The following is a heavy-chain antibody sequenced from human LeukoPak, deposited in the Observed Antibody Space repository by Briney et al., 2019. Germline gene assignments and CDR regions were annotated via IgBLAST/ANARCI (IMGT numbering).Heavy chain of an antibody. D-gene: IGHD1-26*01. Sequence: GGSLRLSCAAPGFTFSSYWMHWVRQAPGKGLVWVSRINSEGSSTSNAGSVKGRFTISRDNAKNTLYLQMNSLRAEDRAVYYCARAVVGADFDYWGQGTLVTVSS. J-gene: IGHJ4*02. CDR2: INSEGSST. CDR1: GFTFSSYW. CDR3: ARAVVGADFDY. V-gene: IGHV3-74*01.